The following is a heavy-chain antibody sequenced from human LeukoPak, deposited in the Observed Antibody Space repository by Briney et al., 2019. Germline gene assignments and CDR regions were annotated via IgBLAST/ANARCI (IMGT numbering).Heavy chain of an antibody. V-gene: IGHV3-23*01. CDR1: GFIFKNYA. CDR3: AKRVAGTPDY. J-gene: IGHJ4*02. D-gene: IGHD6-19*01. Sequence: VGSLRLSCAGSGFIFKNYAMMWVRQAPGKGREWVSPIDGDGVGKDYADSGKGPFTISRNNFKDTVYLEMNSLRVEDRALYYCAKRVAGTPDYWGLGTLVTVAS. CDR2: IDGDGVGK.